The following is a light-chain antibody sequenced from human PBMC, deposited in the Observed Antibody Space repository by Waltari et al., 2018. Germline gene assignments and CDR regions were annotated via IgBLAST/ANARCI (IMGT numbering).Light chain of an antibody. CDR2: DVS. V-gene: IGLV2-11*01. CDR3: CSFAGSYTFV. CDR1: SRDVGCSHF. Sequence: QSALTQPRSVSGSPGQSVTISCTVTSRDVGCSHFVSWFQQHPGKVPKLLIYDVSERPSDVPDRFSGSKSANTASLTISGLQTDDEADYYCCSFAGSYTFVFGSGTRVTVL. J-gene: IGLJ1*01.